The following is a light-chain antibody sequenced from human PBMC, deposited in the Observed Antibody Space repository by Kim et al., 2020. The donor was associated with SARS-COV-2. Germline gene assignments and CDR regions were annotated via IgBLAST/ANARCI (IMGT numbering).Light chain of an antibody. CDR2: DVY. Sequence: QSALTQPASVSGSPGQSITISCTGTSSDVGVYNYVSWYQQYPGKSPKLLIYDVYKRPSGVSLRFSGSKSGNTASLTISGLQPEDEADYYCTSYTTRRNSVFGGGTKLTVL. V-gene: IGLV2-14*01. CDR1: SSDVGVYNY. J-gene: IGLJ3*02. CDR3: TSYTTRRNSV.